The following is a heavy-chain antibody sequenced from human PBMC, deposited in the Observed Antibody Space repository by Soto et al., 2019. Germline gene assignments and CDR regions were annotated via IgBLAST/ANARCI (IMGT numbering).Heavy chain of an antibody. D-gene: IGHD6-13*01. Sequence: EVQLVESGGGLVQPGGSLRLSCAASGFTFSSYWMSWVRQAPGKGLEWVANIKQDGSEKYYVDSVKGRFTISRDNAKNSLYLQMNSLRAEDTAVYYCARISTGYSSSWYGYYYYGMDVWGQGTTVTVSS. V-gene: IGHV3-7*03. CDR1: GFTFSSYW. CDR3: ARISTGYSSSWYGYYYYGMDV. CDR2: IKQDGSEK. J-gene: IGHJ6*02.